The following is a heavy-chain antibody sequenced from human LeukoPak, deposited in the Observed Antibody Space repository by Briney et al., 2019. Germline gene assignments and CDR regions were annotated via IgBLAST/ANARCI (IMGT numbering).Heavy chain of an antibody. J-gene: IGHJ4*02. Sequence: PSETLSLTCAVYGGSFSGYYWSWIRQPPGKGLEWIGEINHSGSTNYNPSLKSRVTISVDTSKNQFSLKLSSVTAADTAVYYCARVMITFGGVIDRWGQGTLVTVSS. V-gene: IGHV4-34*01. CDR2: INHSGST. D-gene: IGHD3-16*02. CDR1: GGSFSGYY. CDR3: ARVMITFGGVIDR.